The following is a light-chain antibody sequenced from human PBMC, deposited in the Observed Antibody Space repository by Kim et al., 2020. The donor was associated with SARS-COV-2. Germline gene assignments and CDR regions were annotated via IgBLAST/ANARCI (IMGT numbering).Light chain of an antibody. CDR1: PSLSSY. J-gene: IGKJ4*01. V-gene: IGKV3-11*01. Sequence: SLSPGESATLSCRASPSLSSYLAWYQQQPGQAPRLLIYDASNRATGIPARFSGSGSGTDFTLTISSLEPEDFAVYYCHQRTNWPLTFGGGTKVEI. CDR3: HQRTNWPLT. CDR2: DAS.